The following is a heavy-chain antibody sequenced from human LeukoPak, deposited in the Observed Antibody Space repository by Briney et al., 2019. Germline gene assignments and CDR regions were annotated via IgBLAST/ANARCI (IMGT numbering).Heavy chain of an antibody. CDR1: GFTFSSYG. CDR2: ISGSGGST. V-gene: IGHV3-23*01. D-gene: IGHD3-10*01. J-gene: IGHJ4*02. CDR3: AKGDNYYGSGSYINY. Sequence: GGSLRLSCAASGFTFSSYGMSWVRQAPGKGLEWVSAISGSGGSTYYADSVKGRFTISRDNSKNTLYLQMNSLRAEDTAVYYCAKGDNYYGSGSYINYWGQGTLVTVSS.